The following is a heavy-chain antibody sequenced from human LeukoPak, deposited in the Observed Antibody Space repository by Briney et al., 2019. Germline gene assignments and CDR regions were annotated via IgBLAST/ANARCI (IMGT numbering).Heavy chain of an antibody. CDR2: IKEDGSER. J-gene: IGHJ4*02. D-gene: IGHD4-17*01. Sequence: GGSLRLSCAASGFTFSSYGMHWVRQAPGKGLEWVANIKEDGSERYYVDSMKGRFTISRDNAKNSLYLQMNRLRAEDTAVYYCARDLYGDYFFDYWGQGTLVTVSS. CDR3: ARDLYGDYFFDY. CDR1: GFTFSSYG. V-gene: IGHV3-7*01.